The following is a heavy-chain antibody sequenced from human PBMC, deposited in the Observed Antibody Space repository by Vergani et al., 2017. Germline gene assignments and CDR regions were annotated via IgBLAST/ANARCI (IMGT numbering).Heavy chain of an antibody. Sequence: QVQLVQSGAEVKKPGASLNVTCKVSGYTFTGYYLYWVRQAPGQGLEWMGWINPNSGGTNYEQKFKGRVTMTRDTSSSTAYMELSSLKSDDTAVYYCASSNWNHIRPIYAFNVVGQGTMVAIFS. CDR2: INPNSGGT. CDR1: GYTFTGYY. D-gene: IGHD1-14*01. V-gene: IGHV1-2*02. J-gene: IGHJ3*01. CDR3: ASSNWNHIRPIYAFNV.